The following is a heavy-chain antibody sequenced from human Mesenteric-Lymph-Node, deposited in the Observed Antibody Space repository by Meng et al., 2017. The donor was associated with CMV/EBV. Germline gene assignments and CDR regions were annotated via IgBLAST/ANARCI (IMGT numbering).Heavy chain of an antibody. J-gene: IGHJ4*02. Sequence: ASVKVSCKASGYTFTSYDINWVRQATGQGLEWMGWMNPYSGNTGYAQKFQGRVTMTRNTSISTAYMEVSSLKSDATAVYYCASRGGAGSGPKEPDYWGQGTLVTVSS. CDR2: MNPYSGNT. V-gene: IGHV1-8*02. CDR3: ASRGGAGSGPKEPDY. CDR1: GYTFTSYD. D-gene: IGHD3-10*01.